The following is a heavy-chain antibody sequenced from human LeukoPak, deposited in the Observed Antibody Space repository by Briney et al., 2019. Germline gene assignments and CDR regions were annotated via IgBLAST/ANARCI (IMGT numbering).Heavy chain of an antibody. J-gene: IGHJ4*02. D-gene: IGHD1-14*01. V-gene: IGHV3-30-3*01. CDR3: ARGISGLADY. CDR2: ISYDGSNK. CDR1: GFTFSSYA. Sequence: GGSLRLSCAASGFTFSSYAMHWVRQAPGKGLEWVAVISYDGSNKYYADSVKGRFTISRDNSKNTLYLQMNSLRAEDTAVYYCARGISGLADYWGQGTLVTVSS.